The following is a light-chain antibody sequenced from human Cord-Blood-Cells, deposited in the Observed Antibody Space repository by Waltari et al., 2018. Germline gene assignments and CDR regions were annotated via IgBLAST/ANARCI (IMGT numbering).Light chain of an antibody. J-gene: IGLJ3*02. V-gene: IGLV2-23*01. Sequence: QSALTQPASVSGSPGQSITISCTGTRSDVGSYNLVSWYQQHPSKAPKRMIYEGSKRPSGVSNRFSGSKSGNTASLTISGLQAEDEADYYCCSYAGSSTWVFGGGTKLTVL. CDR1: RSDVGSYNL. CDR2: EGS. CDR3: CSYAGSSTWV.